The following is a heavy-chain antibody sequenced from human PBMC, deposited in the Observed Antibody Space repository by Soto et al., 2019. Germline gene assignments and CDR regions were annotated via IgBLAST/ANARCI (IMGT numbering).Heavy chain of an antibody. CDR3: AKTIAAAGNDNWFDP. V-gene: IGHV3-30*18. D-gene: IGHD6-13*01. J-gene: IGHJ5*02. CDR1: G. CDR2: ISYDGSNK. Sequence: GVRCISKAQGKGLEWVAVISYDGSNKYYADSVKGRFTISRDNSKNTLYLQMNSLRAEDTAVYYCAKTIAAAGNDNWFDPWGQGTLVTVSS.